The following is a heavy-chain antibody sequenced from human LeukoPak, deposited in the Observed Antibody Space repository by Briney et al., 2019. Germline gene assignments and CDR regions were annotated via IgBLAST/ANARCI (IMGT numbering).Heavy chain of an antibody. Sequence: GGSLRLSCAASGFTFSSYWMHWVRQAPGKGLVWVSRINSDGSSTSYADSVKGRFTISRDNATNTLYLQMNSLRAEDTAVYYCARGEGYYYYYMDVWGKGTTVTVSS. D-gene: IGHD1-26*01. CDR3: ARGEGYYYYYMDV. CDR2: INSDGSST. CDR1: GFTFSSYW. V-gene: IGHV3-74*01. J-gene: IGHJ6*03.